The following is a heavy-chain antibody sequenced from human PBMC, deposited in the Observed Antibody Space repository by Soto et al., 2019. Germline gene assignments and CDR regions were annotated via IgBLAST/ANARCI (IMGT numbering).Heavy chain of an antibody. V-gene: IGHV4-59*01. CDR1: GGSISSYY. CDR2: ISDSGRI. CDR3: ARDRIAADATEGAFDF. J-gene: IGHJ3*01. Sequence: SETLSLTCTVSGGSISSYYWNWLRQPPGKGLEWIAYISDSGRISYNPSLKSRVTMSVDASKNQFSLKLSSVTAADTAVYYCARDRIAADATEGAFDFWGQGTMVT. D-gene: IGHD6-13*01.